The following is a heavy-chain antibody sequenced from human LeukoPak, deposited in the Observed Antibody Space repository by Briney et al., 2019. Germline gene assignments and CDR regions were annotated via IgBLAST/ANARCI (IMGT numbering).Heavy chain of an antibody. V-gene: IGHV4-59*01. D-gene: IGHD6-13*01. CDR1: GGSISSYY. J-gene: IGHJ5*02. CDR3: ARALSSSWYEGWFDP. CDR2: IYYSGST. Sequence: SETLTLTCTVSGGSISSYYWSWIRQPPGKGLEWIGYIYYSGSTNYNPSLKSRVTISVDTSKNQFSLKLSSVTAADTAVYYCARALSSSWYEGWFDPWGQGTLVTVSS.